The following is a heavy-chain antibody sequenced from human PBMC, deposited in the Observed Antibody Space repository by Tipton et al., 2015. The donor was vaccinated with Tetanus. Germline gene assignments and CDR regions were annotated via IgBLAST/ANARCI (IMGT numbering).Heavy chain of an antibody. Sequence: TLSLTCAVYGGSFSAYYWSWIRQSPGKGLEWIGEINHSGSTTYSPSLQSRVTISMNTANNHIYLNLTSVTAADTAVYYCARWRDGFNRALDSWGQGIMVTVSS. V-gene: IGHV4-34*01. CDR1: GGSFSAYY. CDR3: ARWRDGFNRALDS. CDR2: INHSGST. D-gene: IGHD5-24*01. J-gene: IGHJ4*02.